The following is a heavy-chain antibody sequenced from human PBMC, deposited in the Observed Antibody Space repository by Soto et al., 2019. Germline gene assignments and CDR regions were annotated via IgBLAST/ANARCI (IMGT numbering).Heavy chain of an antibody. D-gene: IGHD6-13*01. V-gene: IGHV1-2*04. CDR2: INPDTGGT. Sequence: QVRLLQSGAEVKKSGASVKVSCKASGYTFNAYYIHWMRQARGQGLEWIVWINPDTGGTDYAQKFQGWVTMTRDTSITTDYMDLASEKIDDSGVYYCPRAIARDRSSWYGGGYDSWGQGTLVTVS. CDR3: PRAIARDRSSWYGGGYDS. J-gene: IGHJ4*02. CDR1: GYTFNAYY.